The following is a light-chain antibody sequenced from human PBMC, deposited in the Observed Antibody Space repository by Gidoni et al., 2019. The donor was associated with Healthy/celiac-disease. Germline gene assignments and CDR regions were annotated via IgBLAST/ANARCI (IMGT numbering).Light chain of an antibody. CDR1: QGISSA. CDR3: QQFNNAPYT. CDR2: DAS. V-gene: IGKV1D-13*01. Sequence: AIQLTQSPSSLSASVGDRVTITCRASQGISSALAWYQQKPGKAPKLLFYDASSLESGVPSRFSGSGSGTDFTLTISSLQPEDFATYYCQQFNNAPYTFGQGTKLEIK. J-gene: IGKJ2*01.